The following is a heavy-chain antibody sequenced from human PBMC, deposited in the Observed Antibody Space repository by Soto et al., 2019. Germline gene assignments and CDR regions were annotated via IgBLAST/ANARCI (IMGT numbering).Heavy chain of an antibody. J-gene: IGHJ4*02. D-gene: IGHD2-15*01. CDR3: VRISRYGGNEGFDY. CDR2: IDWDDDK. Sequence: GPTLVNPTQTLTLTCTFSGFSLSTSGMCVSWIRQPPGKALEWLALIDWDDDKYYSTSLKTRLTISKDTSKNQVVLTMTNMDPVDTATYYCVRISRYGGNEGFDYWGQGTLVTVSS. V-gene: IGHV2-70*01. CDR1: GFSLSTSGMC.